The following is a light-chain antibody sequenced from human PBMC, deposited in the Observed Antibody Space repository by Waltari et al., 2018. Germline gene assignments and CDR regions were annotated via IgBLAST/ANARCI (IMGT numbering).Light chain of an antibody. J-gene: IGKJ1*01. Sequence: DIVMTQTPLSLSVIPGEPASISCRSSQSLLHSNGNTYFYWYLQKQGQPPRILIYRVSNRFSGVPDRFSGSGSGTDFTLKISRVEAGDVGVYFCMQALQTPRTFGQGTKVEIK. CDR3: MQALQTPRT. CDR2: RVS. CDR1: QSLLHSNGNTY. V-gene: IGKV2-29*02.